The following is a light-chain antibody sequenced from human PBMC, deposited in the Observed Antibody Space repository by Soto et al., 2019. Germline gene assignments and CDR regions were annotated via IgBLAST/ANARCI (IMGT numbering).Light chain of an antibody. Sequence: DIQLTQSPPTLSASVEDKVTITCRASQSIRYYLAWYQQMPGKAPKLLIYGASSLQSGVSSRFSGSGSGTEFTLTFSSLQPDDFATYFCQHHNSYSQTFGQGTKVDIK. CDR2: GAS. J-gene: IGKJ1*01. V-gene: IGKV1-5*01. CDR3: QHHNSYSQT. CDR1: QSIRYY.